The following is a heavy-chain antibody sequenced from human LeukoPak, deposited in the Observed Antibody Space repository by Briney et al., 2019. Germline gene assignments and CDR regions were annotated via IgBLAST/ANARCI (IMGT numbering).Heavy chain of an antibody. D-gene: IGHD4-23*01. V-gene: IGHV1-69*04. CDR2: IIPILGIA. CDR1: VATFSSYA. CDR3: AREDTLVPQHYFDL. Sequence: ASVKLSCKASVATFSSYAISWVRQAPAQGLEWMGRIIPILGIANYAQKFHGRVTITADKSTSTAYMELSSLRSEDTAVYYCAREDTLVPQHYFDLGGQETLVSVSS. J-gene: IGHJ4*02.